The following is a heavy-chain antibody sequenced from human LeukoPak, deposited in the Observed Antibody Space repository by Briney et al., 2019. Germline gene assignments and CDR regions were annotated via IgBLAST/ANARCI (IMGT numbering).Heavy chain of an antibody. Sequence: SETLSLTCTVSGGSISSGDYYWSWIRQPPGKGLEWIGYGYYSGSNYYNSSLKRRVTMSVDTSKNQFSLRVSSVTVADTAVYYCASAVGGDYMDYWGQGTLVSVCS. D-gene: IGHD2-15*01. CDR2: GYYSGSN. V-gene: IGHV4-30-4*08. J-gene: IGHJ4*02. CDR1: GGSISSGDYY. CDR3: ASAVGGDYMDY.